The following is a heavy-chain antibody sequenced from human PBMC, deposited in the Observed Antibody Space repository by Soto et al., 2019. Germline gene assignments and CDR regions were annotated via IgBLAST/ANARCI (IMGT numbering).Heavy chain of an antibody. J-gene: IGHJ4*02. CDR2: INAGNGNT. V-gene: IGHV1-3*01. D-gene: IGHD2-2*01. CDR1: GYTFTSYA. CDR3: ARDPDCSSTSCPSYFDY. Sequence: GASVKVSCKASGYTFTSYAMHWVRQAPGQRLEWMGWINAGNGNTKYSQKFQGRVTITRDTSASTAYMELSSLRSEDTAVYYCARDPDCSSTSCPSYFDYWGQGTLVTVSS.